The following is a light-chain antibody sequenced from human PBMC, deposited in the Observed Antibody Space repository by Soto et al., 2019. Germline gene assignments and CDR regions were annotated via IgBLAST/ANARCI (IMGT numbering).Light chain of an antibody. CDR3: QQYNSYSPLT. CDR2: DAS. J-gene: IGKJ4*01. Sequence: TQSPGTLSLSPGERATLSCRASQSISSWLAWYQQKPGKAPKLLIYDASSLESGVPSRFSGSGSGTEFTLTISSLQPDDFATYYCQQYNSYSPLTFGGGTKVEIK. V-gene: IGKV1-5*01. CDR1: QSISSW.